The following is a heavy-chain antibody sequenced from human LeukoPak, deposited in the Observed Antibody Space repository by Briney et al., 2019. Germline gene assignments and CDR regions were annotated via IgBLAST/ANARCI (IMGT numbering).Heavy chain of an antibody. CDR2: VSPNSGKT. Sequence: ASVKVSRKASGYTFTTYDTHWVRQASGQGLEWMGWVSPNSGKTAYAQKFQGRVTMTRDTSISTGYMELSSLRSEDTAVYYCVRGYFNWNYAGVGEYYYMDVWGKGTTVTVSS. D-gene: IGHD1-7*01. CDR1: GYTFTTYD. J-gene: IGHJ6*03. V-gene: IGHV1-8*02. CDR3: VRGYFNWNYAGVGEYYYMDV.